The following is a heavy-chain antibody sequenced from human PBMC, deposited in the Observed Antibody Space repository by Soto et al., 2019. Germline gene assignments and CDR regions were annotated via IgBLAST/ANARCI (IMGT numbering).Heavy chain of an antibody. CDR1: GFIFSNNG. Sequence: QVQLVESGGGVVQPGRSLRLSCEGSGFIFSNNGMHWVRQAPGTGLEWVAFMSYDGSAKFLADSVKGRFTISRDNSKSTLFWHMRSRRAKETARYYWAIVLVVNSPLDPGGQGTLVTVS. CDR2: MSYDGSAK. J-gene: IGHJ5*02. D-gene: IGHD2-8*02. V-gene: IGHV3-30*03. CDR3: AIVLVVNSPLDP.